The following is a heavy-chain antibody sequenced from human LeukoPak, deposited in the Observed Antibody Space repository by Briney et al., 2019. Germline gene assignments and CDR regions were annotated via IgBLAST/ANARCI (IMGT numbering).Heavy chain of an antibody. V-gene: IGHV1-2*02. Sequence: ASVKVSRKASGYTFTDYYMHWVRLAPGQGLEWMGWINPNSGDTNYAQKFQGRVTMTRDTSITTVYMDLNRLKSDDTAVYYCARGYSSGWFEHFDYWGQGTLVTVSA. CDR2: INPNSGDT. CDR1: GYTFTDYY. D-gene: IGHD6-19*01. J-gene: IGHJ4*02. CDR3: ARGYSSGWFEHFDY.